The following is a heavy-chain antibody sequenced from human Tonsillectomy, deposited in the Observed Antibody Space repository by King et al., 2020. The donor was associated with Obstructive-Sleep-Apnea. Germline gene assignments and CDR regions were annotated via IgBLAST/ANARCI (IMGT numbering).Heavy chain of an antibody. V-gene: IGHV3-9*01. CDR1: GFSFDDYA. J-gene: IGHJ3*02. CDR2: INWYSGKI. CDR3: VKDRAGGVPDAFDI. Sequence: VQLVESGGGLVLPGRSLRLSCAASGFSFDDYAMHWVRQAPGKGLEWRSGINWYSGKIGYADSVNGRFTISRDNAKHSLYLQMNSLRAEDTALYYCVKDRAGGVPDAFDIWGQGTMVTVSS. D-gene: IGHD3-16*01.